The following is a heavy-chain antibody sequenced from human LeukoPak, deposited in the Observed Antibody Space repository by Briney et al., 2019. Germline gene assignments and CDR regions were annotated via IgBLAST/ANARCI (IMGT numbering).Heavy chain of an antibody. CDR3: ATGGYSYGPGDY. V-gene: IGHV3-23*01. CDR2: ISGSGGST. CDR1: GFTFSSYA. D-gene: IGHD5-18*01. J-gene: IGHJ4*02. Sequence: GGSLRLSCAASGFTFSSYAMSWVRLAPGKGLEWVSAISGSGGSTYYADSVKGRFTISRDNSKNTLYLQMNSLRAEDTAVYYCATGGYSYGPGDYWGQGTLVTVSS.